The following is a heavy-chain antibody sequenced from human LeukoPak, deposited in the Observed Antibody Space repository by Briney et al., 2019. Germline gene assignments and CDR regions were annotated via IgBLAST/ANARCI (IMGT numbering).Heavy chain of an antibody. CDR1: GVSISSYY. V-gene: IGHV4-4*07. J-gene: IGHJ4*02. D-gene: IGHD3-16*02. CDR2: IYTSGST. CDR3: ARESKDYVWGSYRYSPFDY. Sequence: PSETLSLTCTVSGVSISSYYWSWIRQPAGKGLEWIGRIYTSGSTNYNPSLKSRVTMSVDTSKNQFSLKLSSVTAADTAVYYCARESKDYVWGSYRYSPFDYWGQGTLVTVSS.